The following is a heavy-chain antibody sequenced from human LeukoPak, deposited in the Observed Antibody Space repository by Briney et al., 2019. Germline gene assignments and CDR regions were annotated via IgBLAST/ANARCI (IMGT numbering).Heavy chain of an antibody. Sequence: KAGGSLRLSCAASVFTFSTYWMSWVRQAPGKGLEWVANIKQDGVEQSYVDSVKGLFAISRDKDKNSLYLQMNSMRGEDTAVYYCARANYVWGSPMFYWGQGTLVTVSS. CDR2: IKQDGVEQ. D-gene: IGHD3-16*01. V-gene: IGHV3-7*01. J-gene: IGHJ4*02. CDR1: VFTFSTYW. CDR3: ARANYVWGSPMFY.